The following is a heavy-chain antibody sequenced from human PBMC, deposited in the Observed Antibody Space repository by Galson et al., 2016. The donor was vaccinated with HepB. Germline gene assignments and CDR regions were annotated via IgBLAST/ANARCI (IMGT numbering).Heavy chain of an antibody. J-gene: IGHJ4*02. CDR2: VYYSGST. Sequence: SETLSLTCTVSGGSISSSTYYWGWIRQPPGKGLEWIGSVYYSGSTNYNPSLRSRVTMSVDTSKNQFSLRLSSVTAADTAVYYCARLLYYHYYPSGYFDYWGQGTLVIVSS. CDR1: GGSISSSTYY. D-gene: IGHD3-3*01. CDR3: ARLLYYHYYPSGYFDY. V-gene: IGHV4-39*01.